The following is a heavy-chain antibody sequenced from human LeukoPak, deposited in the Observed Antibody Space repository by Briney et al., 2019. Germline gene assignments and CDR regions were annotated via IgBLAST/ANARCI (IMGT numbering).Heavy chain of an antibody. CDR1: GFTFDDYA. Sequence: PGGSLRLSCAASGFTFDDYAMHWVRQAPGKGLEWVSGISWNSGSIGYADSVKGRFTISRDNAKNSLYLQMNSLRAEDTALYYCAKSVEISTDAFDIWGHGTMVTVSS. J-gene: IGHJ3*02. CDR3: AKSVEISTDAFDI. D-gene: IGHD2-2*01. V-gene: IGHV3-9*01. CDR2: ISWNSGSI.